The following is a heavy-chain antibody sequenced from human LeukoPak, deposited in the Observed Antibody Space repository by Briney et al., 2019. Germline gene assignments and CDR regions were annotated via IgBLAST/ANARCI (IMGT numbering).Heavy chain of an antibody. V-gene: IGHV1-69*04. CDR1: AGTFSSYA. D-gene: IGHD6-19*01. Sequence: ASVKVSCKASAGTFSSYAISWVRQAPGQGLEWMGRIIPILGIANYAQKFQGRVTITADKSTSTAYMELSSLRSEDTAVYYCAREKVAGHSHFDYWGQGTLVTVSS. J-gene: IGHJ4*02. CDR3: AREKVAGHSHFDY. CDR2: IIPILGIA.